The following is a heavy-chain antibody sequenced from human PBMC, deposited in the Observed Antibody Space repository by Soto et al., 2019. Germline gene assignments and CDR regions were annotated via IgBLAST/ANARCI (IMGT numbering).Heavy chain of an antibody. CDR2: ISPYNGNT. V-gene: IGHV1-18*01. CDR3: ARDSFSGWSNDAFDI. CDR1: GYTFTSYG. J-gene: IGHJ3*02. D-gene: IGHD6-19*01. Sequence: ASVKVSCKASGYTFTSYGISWVRQAPGQGLEWMGWISPYNGNTNYAQKFQGRVTITADESTSTAYMELRSLRSDDTAVYYCARDSFSGWSNDAFDIWGQGTMVTVSS.